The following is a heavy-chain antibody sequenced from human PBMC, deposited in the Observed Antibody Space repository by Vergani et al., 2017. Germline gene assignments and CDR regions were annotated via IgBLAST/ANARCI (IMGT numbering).Heavy chain of an antibody. CDR1: GGSISSYY. CDR3: ARQPPESYYYDNRYFDL. CDR2: IYYSGST. V-gene: IGHV4-59*01. Sequence: QVQLQESGPGLVKPSETLSLTCTVSGGSISSYYWSWIRQPPGKGLDWIGYIYYSGSTNYNPSLKRRVTISVDTSQNQFSLKLSSVTAADTAVYYCARQPPESYYYDNRYFDLWGRGTLVTVSS. J-gene: IGHJ2*01. D-gene: IGHD3-22*01.